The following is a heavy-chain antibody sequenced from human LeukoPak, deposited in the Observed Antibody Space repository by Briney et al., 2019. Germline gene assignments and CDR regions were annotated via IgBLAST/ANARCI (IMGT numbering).Heavy chain of an antibody. Sequence: SETLSLTCTVSGGSISSSSYYWGWIRQPPGKGLEWIGSIYYSGSTYYNPSLKSGVTISVDTSKNQFSLKLSSVTAADTAVYYCARLHYGGNPLGYFQHWGQGTLVTVSS. D-gene: IGHD4-23*01. CDR2: IYYSGST. J-gene: IGHJ1*01. V-gene: IGHV4-39*01. CDR3: ARLHYGGNPLGYFQH. CDR1: GGSISSSSYY.